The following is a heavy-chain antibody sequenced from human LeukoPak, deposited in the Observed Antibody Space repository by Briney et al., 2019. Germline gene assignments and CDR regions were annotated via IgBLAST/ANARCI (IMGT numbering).Heavy chain of an antibody. V-gene: IGHV4-30-4*01. Sequence: SETLSLTCTVSGGSISSGDYYWSWIRQPPGKGLEWIGYIYYSGSTYYNPSLKSRVTISVDTSKNQFSLKLSSVTAADTAVYYCARGWSEYSSSTYWYFDLWGRGTLVTVSS. D-gene: IGHD6-13*01. J-gene: IGHJ2*01. CDR3: ARGWSEYSSSTYWYFDL. CDR1: GGSISSGDYY. CDR2: IYYSGST.